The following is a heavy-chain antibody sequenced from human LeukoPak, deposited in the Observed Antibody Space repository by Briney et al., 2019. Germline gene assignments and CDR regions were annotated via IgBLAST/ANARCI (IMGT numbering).Heavy chain of an antibody. J-gene: IGHJ5*02. Sequence: TGGSLRLSCAASGFTFSSYSMNWVRQAPGKGLEWVSSISSSSSYIYYADSVKGRFTISRDNAKNTLYLQTNSLRAEDTAVYYCARGGASAAARRFDPWGQGTLVTVSS. V-gene: IGHV3-21*01. D-gene: IGHD2-2*01. CDR3: ARGGASAAARRFDP. CDR1: GFTFSSYS. CDR2: ISSSSSYI.